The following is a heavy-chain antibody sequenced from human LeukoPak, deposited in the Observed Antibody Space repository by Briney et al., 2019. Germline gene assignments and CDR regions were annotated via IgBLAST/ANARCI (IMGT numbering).Heavy chain of an antibody. J-gene: IGHJ4*02. V-gene: IGHV3-13*01. CDR1: GFTFSSYD. CDR3: ARGDYYDSSGYYGPDY. Sequence: GGSLRLSCAASGFTFSSYDMHWVRQATGKGLEWVSAIGTAGDTYYPGSVKGRFTISRENAKNSLYLQMNSLRAEDTAVYYCARGDYYDSSGYYGPDYWGQGTLVTVSS. D-gene: IGHD3-22*01. CDR2: IGTAGDT.